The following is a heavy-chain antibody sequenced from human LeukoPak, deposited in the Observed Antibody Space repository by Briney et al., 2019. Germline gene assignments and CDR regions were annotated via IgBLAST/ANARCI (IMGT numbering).Heavy chain of an antibody. Sequence: SETLTLTCTVSGGSISRYYWSWIRQAPGKGLEWMGDTYYSGNTTYTPSLKSRVSISADTSQYQFSLKLSSVAAAATAVYYCARYRAGTMVRGVGGFDPWGQGTLVTVSS. CDR3: ARYRAGTMVRGVGGFDP. D-gene: IGHD3-10*01. CDR2: TYYSGNT. CDR1: GGSISRYY. J-gene: IGHJ5*02. V-gene: IGHV4-59*01.